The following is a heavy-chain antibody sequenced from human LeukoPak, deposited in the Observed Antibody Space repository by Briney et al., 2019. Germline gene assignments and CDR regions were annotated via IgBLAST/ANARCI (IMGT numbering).Heavy chain of an antibody. CDR2: IKQDGSEK. V-gene: IGHV3-7*01. CDR1: GFTFSSYW. Sequence: GGSLRLSCAASGFTFSSYWMSWVRQAPGKGLERVANIKQDGSEKYYVDSVKGRFTISRDNAKNSLYLQMNSLRAEDTAVYYCARGAWYYDSSGYYDYWGQGTLVTVSS. J-gene: IGHJ4*02. CDR3: ARGAWYYDSSGYYDY. D-gene: IGHD3-22*01.